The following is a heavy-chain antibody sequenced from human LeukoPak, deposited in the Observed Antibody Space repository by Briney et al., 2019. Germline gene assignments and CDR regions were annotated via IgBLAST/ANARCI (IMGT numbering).Heavy chain of an antibody. J-gene: IGHJ3*02. Sequence: KSSETLSLTCTVSGDSISSSNYYWGWTRHPPGKGLEWIGSFYYSGSTYYNPSLKSRVTISVDTSKNQFSLKLSSVTAADTAVYYCAKQGTLLFHYDSSGYYAFDIWGQGTMVTVSS. CDR2: FYYSGST. D-gene: IGHD3-22*01. V-gene: IGHV4-39*01. CDR3: AKQGTLLFHYDSSGYYAFDI. CDR1: GDSISSSNYY.